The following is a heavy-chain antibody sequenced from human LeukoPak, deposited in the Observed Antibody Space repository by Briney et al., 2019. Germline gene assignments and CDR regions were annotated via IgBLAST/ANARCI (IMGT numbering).Heavy chain of an antibody. D-gene: IGHD3-3*01. V-gene: IGHV1-18*01. Sequence: GASVKVSCKASGYSFTTSGITWVRQAPGQGLEWMGWISAYNGNTNYAQKLQGRVTMTTDTSTSTAYMELRSLRSDDTAVYYCARPRFPDAFDIWGQGTMVTVSS. CDR2: ISAYNGNT. J-gene: IGHJ3*02. CDR1: GYSFTTSG. CDR3: ARPRFPDAFDI.